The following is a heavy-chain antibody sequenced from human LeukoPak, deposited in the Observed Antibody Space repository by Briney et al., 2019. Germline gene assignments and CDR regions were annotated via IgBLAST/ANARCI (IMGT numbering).Heavy chain of an antibody. CDR2: IYPDDSDT. Sequence: GESLKISCKGSGYSFTRYWIGWVRQMPGKGLEWMGIIYPDDSDTRYNPSFQGQVTISVDQSISTAYLQGSSLKASDTAMYYCARHEEDEDWFDPWGQGTLVTVSS. D-gene: IGHD5-24*01. J-gene: IGHJ5*02. V-gene: IGHV5-51*01. CDR3: ARHEEDEDWFDP. CDR1: GYSFTRYW.